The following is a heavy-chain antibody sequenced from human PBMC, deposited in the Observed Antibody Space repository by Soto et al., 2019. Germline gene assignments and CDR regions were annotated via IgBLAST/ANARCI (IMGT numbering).Heavy chain of an antibody. CDR1: GGTFSSYA. Sequence: QVQLVQSGAEVKKPGSSVKVSCKASGGTFSSYAISWVRQAPGQGLDWMGGIIPIFGTATYAQKFQGRATITADESTSTANWELSRPRPEDTAVYYCASDQGTGWHNCFAHWGQGTLVT. J-gene: IGHJ5*02. CDR3: ASDQGTGWHNCFAH. CDR2: IIPIFGTA. D-gene: IGHD6-19*01. V-gene: IGHV1-69*01.